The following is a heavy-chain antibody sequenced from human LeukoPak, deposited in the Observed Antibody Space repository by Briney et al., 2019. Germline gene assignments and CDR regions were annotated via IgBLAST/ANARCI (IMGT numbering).Heavy chain of an antibody. CDR2: IYMSGSGST. D-gene: IGHD6-19*01. V-gene: IGHV4-4*07. CDR1: GGSISSYY. Sequence: PSETLSLTCTVSGGSISSYYWSWIRQPAGKGLEWIGRIYMSGSGSTNYNPSLKSRVTMSADTSKNPFSLELSSVTAADTAVYYWARDKRVAVGGTYIYYYNMDVWGNGTTVTISS. J-gene: IGHJ6*03. CDR3: ARDKRVAVGGTYIYYYNMDV.